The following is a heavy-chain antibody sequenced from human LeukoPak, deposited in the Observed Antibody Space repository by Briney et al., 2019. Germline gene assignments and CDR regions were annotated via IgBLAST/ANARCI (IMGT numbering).Heavy chain of an antibody. CDR2: FYHSGST. J-gene: IGHJ4*02. V-gene: IGHV4-38-2*01. D-gene: IGHD6-6*01. CDR1: DYSISSYYY. CDR3: ARVVSSSSRYFDY. Sequence: PLETLSLTCAVSDYSISSYYYWGWIRQPPGRGLEWIGSFYHSGSTYYNPSLKSRVTISVDTSKNQFSLKLSSVTAADTAVYYCARVVSSSSRYFDYWGQGILVTVSS.